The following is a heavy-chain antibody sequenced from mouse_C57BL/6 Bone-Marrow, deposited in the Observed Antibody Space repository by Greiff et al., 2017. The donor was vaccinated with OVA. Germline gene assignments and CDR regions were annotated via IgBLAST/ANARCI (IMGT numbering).Heavy chain of an antibody. CDR2: INPGSGGT. D-gene: IGHD1-1*01. CDR3: ARSAHYGSSSAWFAY. Sequence: QVHVKQSGAELVRPGTSVKVSCKASGYAFTNYLIEWVKQRPGQGLEWIGVINPGSGGTNYNEKFTGKATLTADKSSSTAYMQLSSLTSEDSAVYVCARSAHYGSSSAWFAYWGQGTLVTVSA. CDR1: GYAFTNYL. J-gene: IGHJ3*01. V-gene: IGHV1-54*01.